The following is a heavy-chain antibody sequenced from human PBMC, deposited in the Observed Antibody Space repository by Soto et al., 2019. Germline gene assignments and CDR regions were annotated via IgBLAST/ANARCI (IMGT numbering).Heavy chain of an antibody. CDR2: IYYSGST. CDR1: GGSISSGGYY. V-gene: IGHV4-31*03. Sequence: PSETLSLTCTVSGGSISSGGYYWSWIRQHPGKGLEWIGYIYYSGSTYYNPSLKSRVTISVDTSKNQFSLKLSSVTAADTAVYYCARDSGYNYGSFRWFDPWGQGTLVTVSS. CDR3: ARDSGYNYGSFRWFDP. J-gene: IGHJ5*02. D-gene: IGHD5-18*01.